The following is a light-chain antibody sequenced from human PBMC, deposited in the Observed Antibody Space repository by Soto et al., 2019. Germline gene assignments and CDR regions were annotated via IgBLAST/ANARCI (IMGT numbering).Light chain of an antibody. CDR3: QQYDSYPVT. CDR1: QSIGIW. Sequence: DIQMTQSPSTLSASVGDRVTMTCRASQSIGIWLAWYQQKPGKAPKLLIYKASSLESGVSSRFSGGGSGTEFTLTISSLQSDDFATYYCQQYDSYPVTFGQGSKVEIK. V-gene: IGKV1-5*03. CDR2: KAS. J-gene: IGKJ1*01.